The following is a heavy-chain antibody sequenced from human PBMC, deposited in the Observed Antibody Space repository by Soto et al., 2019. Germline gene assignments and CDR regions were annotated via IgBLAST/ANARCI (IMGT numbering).Heavy chain of an antibody. CDR3: ARLERGYSCGYRVYFDY. CDR1: GGSFSGYY. CDR2: INHSGSI. D-gene: IGHD5-18*01. V-gene: IGHV4-34*01. Sequence: QVQLQQWGAGLLKPSETLSLTCAVSGGSFSGYYWSWIRQPPGKGLEWVGEINHSGSINYNPSLKSGVTISVDTSKNQFSLKLSSVSAADAAVYYCARLERGYSCGYRVYFDYWGQGTLVTVSS. J-gene: IGHJ4*02.